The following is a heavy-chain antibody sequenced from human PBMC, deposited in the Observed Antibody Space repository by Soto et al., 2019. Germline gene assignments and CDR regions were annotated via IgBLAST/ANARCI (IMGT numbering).Heavy chain of an antibody. V-gene: IGHV3-11*01. CDR1: GFIFSDYY. CDR2: ISGNGRII. D-gene: IGHD4-17*01. CDR3: ARDFDADSRTDFDY. J-gene: IGHJ4*02. Sequence: GGSLRLSCATSGFIFSDYYMHWIRQAPGKGLEWISYISGNGRIIQYADSAKGRFTISRDNAQNSLYLQINSLRAEDTALYFCARDFDADSRTDFDYWGQGTLVTVSS.